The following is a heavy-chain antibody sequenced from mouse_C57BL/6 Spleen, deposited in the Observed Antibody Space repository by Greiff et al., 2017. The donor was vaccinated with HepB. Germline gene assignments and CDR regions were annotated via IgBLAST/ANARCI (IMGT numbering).Heavy chain of an antibody. CDR2: IYPGSGST. CDR1: GYTFTSYW. CDR3: ARQGYYSNWYFDV. V-gene: IGHV1-55*01. Sequence: QVHVKQPGAELVKPGASVKMSCKASGYTFTSYWITWVKQRPGQGLEWIGDIYPGSGSTNYNEKFKSKATLTVDTSSSTAYMQLSSLTSEDSAVYYCARQGYYSNWYFDVWGTGTTVTVSS. J-gene: IGHJ1*03. D-gene: IGHD2-5*01.